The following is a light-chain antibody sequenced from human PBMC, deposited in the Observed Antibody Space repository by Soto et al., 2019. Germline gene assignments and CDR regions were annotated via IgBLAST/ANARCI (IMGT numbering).Light chain of an antibody. J-gene: IGKJ1*01. CDR2: KAS. CDR3: QQYNTFPT. V-gene: IGKV1-5*03. Sequence: DIQMTHSPSTLSASVGDRVTITCRASQSISNWLAWYQQKPGKAPKLLIYKASSLESGVPSRFSGSGSGTEFSLTISTLQPDDFATFYCQQYNTFPTFGQGTKVDIK. CDR1: QSISNW.